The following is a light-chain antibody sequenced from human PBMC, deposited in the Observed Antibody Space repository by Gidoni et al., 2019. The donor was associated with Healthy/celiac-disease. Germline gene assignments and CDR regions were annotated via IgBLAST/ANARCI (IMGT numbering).Light chain of an antibody. CDR1: QSISSY. CDR3: QKSYSTSWT. Sequence: DIQLTPSPSSLSASVGDRVTITCRASQSISSYLNWYQQKPGKAPKLLIYAASSLQSGVPSRFSGSGSGTDFTLTISSLQTEDFATYYCQKSYSTSWTVGQGTKVEIK. J-gene: IGKJ1*01. V-gene: IGKV1-39*01. CDR2: AAS.